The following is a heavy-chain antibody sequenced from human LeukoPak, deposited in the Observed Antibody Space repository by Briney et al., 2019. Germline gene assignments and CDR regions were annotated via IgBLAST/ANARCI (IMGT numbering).Heavy chain of an antibody. CDR1: GFTFSSYR. D-gene: IGHD6-13*01. Sequence: GGSLRLSCAASGFTFSSYRMNWVRQAPGKGLEWVSSISSSSSDIYYADSVKGRFTISRDNAKNSLYLQMNSLRAEDTAVYYCARVGSAGTVSDWFDPWGQGTLVTVSS. V-gene: IGHV3-21*01. CDR2: ISSSSSDI. J-gene: IGHJ5*02. CDR3: ARVGSAGTVSDWFDP.